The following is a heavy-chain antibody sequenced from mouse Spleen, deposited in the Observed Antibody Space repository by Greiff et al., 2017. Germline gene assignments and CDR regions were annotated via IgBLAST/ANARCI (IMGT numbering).Heavy chain of an antibody. CDR1: GFTFSSYY. CDR2: ISSGGGST. CDR3: ARGYYGSSYFDY. J-gene: IGHJ2*01. D-gene: IGHD1-1*01. V-gene: IGHV5-12-1*01. Sequence: EVQRVESGGGLVKLGGSLKLSCAASGFTFSSYYMSWVRQTPEKRLEWVATISSGGGSTYYPDSVKGRFTISRDNAKNTLYLQMSSLNSEDTAVYYCARGYYGSSYFDYWGQGTTLTVSS.